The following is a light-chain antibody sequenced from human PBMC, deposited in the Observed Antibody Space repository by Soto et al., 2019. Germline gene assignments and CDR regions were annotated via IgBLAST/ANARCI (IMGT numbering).Light chain of an antibody. CDR1: QNIINW. CDR2: DAS. V-gene: IGKV1-5*01. CDR3: QEYEGYPLA. J-gene: IGKJ5*01. Sequence: DIQMTQSPSTLSASVGDRVTITCRASQNIINWLAWYQQKPGKAPKLLIYDASTLQSGVPSRFSGSGSGTEFTLTISSLQPDDFATYYCQEYEGYPLAFAQGTRLEIK.